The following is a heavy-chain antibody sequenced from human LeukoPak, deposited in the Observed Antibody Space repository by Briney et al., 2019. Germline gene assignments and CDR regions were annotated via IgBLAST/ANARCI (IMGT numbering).Heavy chain of an antibody. CDR1: GYTFTGYY. CDR3: ARYDILTGFSFDY. V-gene: IGHV1-2*02. D-gene: IGHD3-9*01. CDR2: INPSSGGT. Sequence: ASVKVSCKASGYTFTGYYMHRVRQAPGQGLEWMGWINPSSGGTNYAQKFQGRVTMTRDTSISTAYMELSRLRSDDTAVYYCARYDILTGFSFDYWGQGTLVTVSS. J-gene: IGHJ4*02.